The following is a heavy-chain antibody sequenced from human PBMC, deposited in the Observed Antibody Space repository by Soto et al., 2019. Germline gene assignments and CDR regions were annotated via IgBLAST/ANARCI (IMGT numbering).Heavy chain of an antibody. J-gene: IGHJ4*02. CDR1: GFTFDDYA. D-gene: IGHD3-3*01. CDR3: AKDYDFWSGGFDY. CDR2: LSWNSGTI. Sequence: EVHLVESGGGLVQPGRSLRLSCAASGFTFDDYAMHWVRQAPGKGLEWVSGLSWNSGTIGYAASVRGRFTISRDNAKNPLYLQMNTLRAEATALDYCAKDYDFWSGGFDYWGQVTLVTVSS. V-gene: IGHV3-9*01.